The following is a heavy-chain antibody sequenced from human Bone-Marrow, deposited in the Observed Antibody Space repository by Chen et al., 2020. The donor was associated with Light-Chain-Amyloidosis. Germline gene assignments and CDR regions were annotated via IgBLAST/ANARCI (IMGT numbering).Heavy chain of an antibody. J-gene: IGHJ4*02. D-gene: IGHD1-26*01. CDR1: GYTFTSHG. CDR3: GRGGSGSYYDF. CDR2: ISAYNGDT. Sequence: QVQLVQSGSEVKKPGASVKVSCTASGYTFTSHGIIWVRQAPGQGLEWMGWISAYNGDTKYPEKLQDRVTMTTETSTSTVYMELRSLRFDDTAVYFCGRGGSGSYYDFWGQGTLVTVSS. V-gene: IGHV1-18*01.